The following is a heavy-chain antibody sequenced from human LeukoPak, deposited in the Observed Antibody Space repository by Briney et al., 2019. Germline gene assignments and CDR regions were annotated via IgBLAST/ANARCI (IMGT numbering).Heavy chain of an antibody. CDR2: INWRGDIK. Sequence: GGSLRLSCEASGLIFDNHAMCWVRQPPGKGLEWVSGINWRGDIKGYADSVKGRFTISRDNAKNSLFLQMNSLKFEDTAVYYCAKDIAPGFGELAGWTYYYGMDVWGQGTTVTVSS. J-gene: IGHJ6*02. CDR1: GLIFDNHA. V-gene: IGHV3-9*01. CDR3: AKDIAPGFGELAGWTYYYGMDV. D-gene: IGHD3-10*01.